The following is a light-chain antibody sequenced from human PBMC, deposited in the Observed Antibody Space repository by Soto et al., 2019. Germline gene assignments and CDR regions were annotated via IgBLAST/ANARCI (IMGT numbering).Light chain of an antibody. J-gene: IGKJ1*01. Sequence: DIQMTQSPSTLSASVGDIVTITCRASQNVSTWLAWYQHKPRKAPKLLLFDVSNLESGVPSRFSGSGSGTEFTLTISSLQSDDFATYYCQQYDSYRTFGQGTKV. CDR3: QQYDSYRT. CDR1: QNVSTW. CDR2: DVS. V-gene: IGKV1-5*01.